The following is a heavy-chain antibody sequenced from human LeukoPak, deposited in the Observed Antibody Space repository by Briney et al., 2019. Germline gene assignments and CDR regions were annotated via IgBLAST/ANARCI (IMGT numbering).Heavy chain of an antibody. CDR2: ISYDGSNK. Sequence: PGGSLRLSCAASGFTFSSYAMHWVRQAPGKGLEWVAVISYDGSNKYYADSVKGRFTISRDNSKNTLYLQMNSLRAEDTAVYYCAKDRRDDYYYFDYWGQGTLVTVSS. D-gene: IGHD5-24*01. CDR3: AKDRRDDYYYFDY. J-gene: IGHJ4*02. V-gene: IGHV3-30*04. CDR1: GFTFSSYA.